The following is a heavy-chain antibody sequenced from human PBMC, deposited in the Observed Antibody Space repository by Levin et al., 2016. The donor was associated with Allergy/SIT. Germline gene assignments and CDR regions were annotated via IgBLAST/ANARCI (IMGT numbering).Heavy chain of an antibody. V-gene: IGHV4-4*07. J-gene: IGHJ2*01. D-gene: IGHD1-26*01. CDR1: GGSISSYY. CDR3: ASLTPSWELLDIGYFDL. Sequence: SETLSLTCTVSGGSISSYYWSWIRQPAGKGLEWIGRIYTSGSTNYNPSLKSRVTMSVDTSKNQFSLKLSSVTAADTAVYYCASLTPSWELLDIGYFDLWGRGTLVTVSS. CDR2: IYTSGST.